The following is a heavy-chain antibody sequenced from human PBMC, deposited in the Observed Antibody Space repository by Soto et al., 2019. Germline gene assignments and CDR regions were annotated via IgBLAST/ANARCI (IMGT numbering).Heavy chain of an antibody. J-gene: IGHJ4*02. Sequence: GGSLRLSCAASRFTFSTYAMTWVRQAPGKGLEWVSSMSRTGDNTYYADSVKGRFTISRDNSKNTLYLQMNSLRAEDTAIYYCAKDQSNSNPLYYFDFWGPGTLVTVSS. CDR3: AKDQSNSNPLYYFDF. D-gene: IGHD3-22*01. CDR1: RFTFSTYA. V-gene: IGHV3-23*01. CDR2: MSRTGDNT.